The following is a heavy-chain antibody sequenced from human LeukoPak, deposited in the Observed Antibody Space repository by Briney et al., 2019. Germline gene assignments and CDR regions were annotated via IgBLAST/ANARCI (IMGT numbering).Heavy chain of an antibody. Sequence: GSLRLSCAASGFTFSSYAMHWVRQAPGKGLEWVAVISYDGSNKYYADSVKGRFTISRDNSKNTLYLQMNSLRAEDTAVYYCALLLSYDYSSYYYGMDVWGQGTTVTVSS. D-gene: IGHD4-11*01. CDR2: ISYDGSNK. CDR1: GFTFSSYA. J-gene: IGHJ6*02. CDR3: ALLLSYDYSSYYYGMDV. V-gene: IGHV3-30*04.